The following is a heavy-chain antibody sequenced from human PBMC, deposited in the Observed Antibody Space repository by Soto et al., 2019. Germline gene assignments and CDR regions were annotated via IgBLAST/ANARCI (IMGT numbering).Heavy chain of an antibody. J-gene: IGHJ4*02. CDR1: GYTLNSYD. CDR3: ARGRFLEWLPNGEFDY. CDR2: MNPNSGNT. V-gene: IGHV1-8*01. D-gene: IGHD3-3*01. Sequence: SVTVSCKASGYTLNSYDINWVRQDTEQGLEWMGWMNPNSGNTGYAQKFQGRVTMTRNTSISTAYMELSSLRSEDTAVYYCARGRFLEWLPNGEFDYWGQGTLVTVSS.